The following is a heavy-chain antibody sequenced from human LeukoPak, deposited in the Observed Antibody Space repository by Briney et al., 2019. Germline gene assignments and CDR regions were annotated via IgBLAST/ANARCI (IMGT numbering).Heavy chain of an antibody. V-gene: IGHV4-34*01. CDR1: GGSFSGYY. D-gene: IGHD6-13*01. Sequence: PSETLSLTCAVYGGSFSGYYWSWIRQPPGKGLEWIGEINHSGSTNYNPSLKSRVTISVDTSKNQFSLKLSSVTAADTAVYYCARGPGIAAAGTGLLYWFDPWGQGTLVTVSS. CDR2: INHSGST. CDR3: ARGPGIAAAGTGLLYWFDP. J-gene: IGHJ5*02.